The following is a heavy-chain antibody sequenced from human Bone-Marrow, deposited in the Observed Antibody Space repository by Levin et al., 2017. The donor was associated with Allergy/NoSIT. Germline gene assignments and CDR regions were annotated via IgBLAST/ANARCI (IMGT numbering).Heavy chain of an antibody. V-gene: IGHV3-7*03. CDR1: GFTFSDYW. Sequence: GGSLRLSCVASGFTFSDYWMTWVRQPLGKGLEWVANIKQDGGEKFYAESVKGRFTISRDNAKNSLFLQMNYLGTDDTAVYFCARDTTVGGEAWGQGTLVTVSS. J-gene: IGHJ5*02. CDR3: ARDTTVGGEA. D-gene: IGHD4-11*01. CDR2: IKQDGGEK.